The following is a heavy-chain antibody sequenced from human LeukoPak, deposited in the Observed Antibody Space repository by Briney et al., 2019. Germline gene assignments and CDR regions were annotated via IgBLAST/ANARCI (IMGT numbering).Heavy chain of an antibody. CDR1: GFTFSSYA. D-gene: IGHD4-17*01. CDR3: ARGGDYLYYYYGMDV. CDR2: ISYDGSNK. J-gene: IGHJ6*02. V-gene: IGHV3-30-3*01. Sequence: GGSLRLSCAASGFTFSSYAMHWVRQAPGKGLEWVAVISYDGSNKYYADSVKGRFTISRDNSKSTLYLQMNSLRAEDTAVYYCARGGDYLYYYYGMDVWGQGTTVIVSS.